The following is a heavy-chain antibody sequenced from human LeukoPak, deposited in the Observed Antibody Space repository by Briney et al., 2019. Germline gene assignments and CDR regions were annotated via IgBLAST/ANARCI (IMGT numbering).Heavy chain of an antibody. CDR3: ARTYNWNYGLNFGC. CDR1: GGSISSSSYY. CDR2: IYYGGST. J-gene: IGHJ4*02. D-gene: IGHD1-7*01. V-gene: IGHV4-39*01. Sequence: SETLSLTCTVSGGSISSSSYYWGWIRQPPGKGLEWIGNIYYGGSTYYNPSLKSRVTTSVDASNNEFSLKLSSVTAADTAMYFCARTYNWNYGLNFGCWGQGTLVTVSS.